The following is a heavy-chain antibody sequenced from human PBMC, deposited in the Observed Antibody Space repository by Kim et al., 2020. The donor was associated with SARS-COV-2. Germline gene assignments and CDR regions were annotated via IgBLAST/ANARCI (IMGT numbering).Heavy chain of an antibody. Sequence: GGSTNYHQKFQGRVTMTRDTSTSTVYMELSSLTSDDTAVYYCARKGNAFDYWGQGTLVTVSS. V-gene: IGHV1-46*01. CDR3: ARKGNAFDY. CDR2: GGST. J-gene: IGHJ4*02. D-gene: IGHD4-4*01.